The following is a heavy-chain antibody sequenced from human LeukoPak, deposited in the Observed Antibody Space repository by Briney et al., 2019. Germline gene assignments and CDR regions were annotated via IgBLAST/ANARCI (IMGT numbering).Heavy chain of an antibody. CDR2: ISWNSGSI. V-gene: IGHV3-9*01. CDR1: GFTFDDYA. J-gene: IGHJ5*02. CDR3: AADSSGYYYVFWFDP. Sequence: PGRSLRLSCAASGFTFDDYAMHWVRQAPGKGLEWVSGISWNSGSIGYADSVKGRFTISRDNAKNSLYLQMNSLRAEDTAVYYCAADSSGYYYVFWFDPWGQGTLVTVSS. D-gene: IGHD3-22*01.